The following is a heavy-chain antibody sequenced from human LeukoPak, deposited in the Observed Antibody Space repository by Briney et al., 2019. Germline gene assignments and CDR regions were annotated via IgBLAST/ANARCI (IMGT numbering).Heavy chain of an antibody. V-gene: IGHV4-39*01. CDR3: ARHHSGSGSYYNPYFFDF. D-gene: IGHD3-10*01. Sequence: SETLSLTCTVSGGSISSSSYYWGWIRQPPGKGLEWIGTIYYSGITYYNPSPKSRVTISLDTSKSQFSLKLNSVTAADTAVYYCARHHSGSGSYYNPYFFDFWGQGTLVTVSS. CDR1: GGSISSSSYY. CDR2: IYYSGIT. J-gene: IGHJ4*02.